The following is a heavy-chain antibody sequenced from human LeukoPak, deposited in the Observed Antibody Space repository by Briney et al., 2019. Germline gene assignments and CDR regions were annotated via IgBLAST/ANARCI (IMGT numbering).Heavy chain of an antibody. V-gene: IGHV4-34*01. CDR1: GGSFSGYY. Sequence: PSETLSLTCAVYGGSFSGYYWSWIRQPPGKGLEWIGEINHSGSTNYNPSLKSRVTISVDTSKNQFSLKLSSVTAADTAVYYCARVIFGHYCGGDCYSRSRRLDPWGQGTLVTVSS. D-gene: IGHD2-21*02. CDR3: ARVIFGHYCGGDCYSRSRRLDP. J-gene: IGHJ5*02. CDR2: INHSGST.